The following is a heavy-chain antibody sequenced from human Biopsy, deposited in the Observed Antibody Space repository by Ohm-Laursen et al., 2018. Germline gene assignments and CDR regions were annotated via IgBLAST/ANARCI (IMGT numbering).Heavy chain of an antibody. D-gene: IGHD3-10*01. J-gene: IGHJ6*02. CDR2: ISSSSDNI. CDR1: GFTLSSYS. Sequence: SLSLSCAASGFTLSSYSMNWVRQTPGKGLGWVSTISSSSDNIYYVDSVKGRFTISRDNAKNSLYLQMNSLRAEDTAVYYCARSRGSSGIATIYYYGMDVWGQGTSVTVSS. V-gene: IGHV3-21*01. CDR3: ARSRGSSGIATIYYYGMDV.